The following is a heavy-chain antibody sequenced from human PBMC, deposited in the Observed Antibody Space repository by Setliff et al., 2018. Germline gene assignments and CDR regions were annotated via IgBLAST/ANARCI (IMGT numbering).Heavy chain of an antibody. CDR1: GYTFTSYG. J-gene: IGHJ5*02. CDR2: ISGYYNKT. V-gene: IGHV1-18*01. CDR3: AFEYGTSKRFDP. Sequence: ASVKVSCKASGYTFTSYGFSWVRQAPGQGLEWMGWISGYYNKTNYAQKFQGRVTMTRDTSTSTVYMVLNNLRSEDTALYYCAFEYGTSKRFDPWGQGTLVTVSS. D-gene: IGHD3-10*01.